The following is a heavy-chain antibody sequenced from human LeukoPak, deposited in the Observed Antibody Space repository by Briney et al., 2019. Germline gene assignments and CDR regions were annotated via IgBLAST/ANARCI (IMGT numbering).Heavy chain of an antibody. CDR3: AKVTYYGSGSSYFDY. CDR1: GFTVSSNY. CDR2: IYSGGST. D-gene: IGHD3-10*01. J-gene: IGHJ4*02. Sequence: GGSLRLSCAASGFTVSSNYMSWVRQAPGKGLEWVSLIYSGGSTYYAGSVKGRFTISRDNSKNTLYLQMNSLRAEDTAVYYCAKVTYYGSGSSYFDYWGQGTLVTVSS. V-gene: IGHV3-53*01.